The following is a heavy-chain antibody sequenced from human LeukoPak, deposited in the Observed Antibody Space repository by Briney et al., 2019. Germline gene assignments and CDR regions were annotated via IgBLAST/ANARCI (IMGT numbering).Heavy chain of an antibody. J-gene: IGHJ4*02. D-gene: IGHD6-19*01. CDR2: IRYDGSKK. CDR3: AKLGVAGNDY. Sequence: GGSLRLSCAASGFTFSSYSMNWVRQAPGKGLEWVAFIRYDGSKKYYADSVKGRFSISRDNSKNTLYLQMNSLRAEDTAVYYCAKLGVAGNDYWGQGTLVTVSS. CDR1: GFTFSSYS. V-gene: IGHV3-30*02.